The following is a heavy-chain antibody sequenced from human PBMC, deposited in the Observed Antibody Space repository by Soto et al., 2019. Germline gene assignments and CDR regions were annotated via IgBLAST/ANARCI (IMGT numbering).Heavy chain of an antibody. CDR1: GFTLSSYS. CDR3: AKRAMSYSSEFDS. CDR2: ISGRDDST. Sequence: EVQLSESGGGLVQPGGSLRLSCAASGFTLSSYSMGWVRQAPGKGLEWVSAISGRDDSTNYADSVRGRFSISRDNSKNPRYLQMSSLRGEDTATYSCAKRAMSYSSEFDSGGQGTLVTVSS. D-gene: IGHD1-26*01. J-gene: IGHJ4*02. V-gene: IGHV3-23*01.